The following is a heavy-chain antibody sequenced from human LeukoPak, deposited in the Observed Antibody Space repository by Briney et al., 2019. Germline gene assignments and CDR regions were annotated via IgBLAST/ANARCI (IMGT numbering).Heavy chain of an antibody. Sequence: GGSLRLSCAASALTVSSNYMSWVRQAPGKGLEWVSVIYSDGSTSYADSVKGRFPISRDNSMNTVYLQMNSLRGEDTAVYYCAGAALSPLHYWGQGTQVTVSS. J-gene: IGHJ4*02. CDR3: AGAALSPLHY. D-gene: IGHD2/OR15-2a*01. V-gene: IGHV3-66*01. CDR1: ALTVSSNY. CDR2: IYSDGST.